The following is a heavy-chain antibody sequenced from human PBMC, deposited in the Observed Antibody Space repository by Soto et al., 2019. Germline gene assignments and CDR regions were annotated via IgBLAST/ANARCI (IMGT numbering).Heavy chain of an antibody. CDR1: GFTFSSYA. V-gene: IGHV3-23*01. D-gene: IGHD6-25*01. J-gene: IGHJ6*02. CDR2: ISGSGGST. Sequence: EVQLLESGGGLVQPGGSLRLSCAASGFTFSSYAMSWVRQAPGKGLEWVSAISGSGGSTYYADSVKGRFTISRDNSKNTLYLPMNRLRAEDTAVYYCAKDQDQRQLYYYYGMDVWGQGTTVTVSS. CDR3: AKDQDQRQLYYYYGMDV.